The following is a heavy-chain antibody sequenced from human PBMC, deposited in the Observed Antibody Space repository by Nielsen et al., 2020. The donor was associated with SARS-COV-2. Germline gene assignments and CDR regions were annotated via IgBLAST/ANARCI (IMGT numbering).Heavy chain of an antibody. Sequence: GGSLRLSCTLFGLSVTDAGMGWVRRAPGRGLEWIGRIKSKSDGGTTDYAAPIRDRVFVSRDESTNTVFLQMSSLMAEDTAVYYCTTDRGVAIRPLFDSWGQGTRVTVSS. D-gene: IGHD3-3*01. CDR2: IKSKSDGGTT. V-gene: IGHV3-15*01. CDR1: GLSVTDAG. CDR3: TTDRGVAIRPLFDS. J-gene: IGHJ4*02.